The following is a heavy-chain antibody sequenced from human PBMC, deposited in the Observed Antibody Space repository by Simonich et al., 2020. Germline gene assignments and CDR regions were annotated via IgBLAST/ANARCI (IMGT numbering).Heavy chain of an antibody. CDR1: GFTFSSYS. Sequence: EVQLVESGGGLVKPGGSLRLSCAASGFTFSSYSMNWVRQAPGKGLGWFSSISSSISYIYYADSVKGRFTIARDNAKNSLYLQMNSLRAEDTAVYYCARANERDYWGQGTLVTVSS. CDR2: ISSSISYI. D-gene: IGHD1-1*01. J-gene: IGHJ4*02. CDR3: ARANERDY. V-gene: IGHV3-21*01.